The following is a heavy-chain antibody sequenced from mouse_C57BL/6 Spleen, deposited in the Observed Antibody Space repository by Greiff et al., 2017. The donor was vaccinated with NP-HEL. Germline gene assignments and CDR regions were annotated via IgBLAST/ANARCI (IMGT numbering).Heavy chain of an antibody. Sequence: QVQLQQPGAELVKPGASVKLSCKASGYTFTSYWMHWVKQRPGQGLEWIGMIHPNSGSTNYNEKFKSKATLTVDKSSSTAYMQISSLTSEDSAFYYCASSGDGHAMDYWGQGTSVTVSS. CDR2: IHPNSGST. D-gene: IGHD2-3*01. CDR1: GYTFTSYW. CDR3: ASSGDGHAMDY. V-gene: IGHV1-64*01. J-gene: IGHJ4*01.